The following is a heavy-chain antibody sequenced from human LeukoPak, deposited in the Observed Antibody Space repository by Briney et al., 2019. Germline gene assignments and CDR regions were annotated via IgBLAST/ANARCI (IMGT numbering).Heavy chain of an antibody. CDR3: ARVRGAMFRSGWSDY. J-gene: IGHJ4*02. V-gene: IGHV3-21*01. Sequence: PGGSLRLSCAGSGFTFTTSDMNWVRQAPGKGLEWVSSISTSSSYIYYAESVKGRFIISRDNTKNSLFLQMNSLRVDDTAVYYCARVRGAMFRSGWSDYWGQGTPVTVSS. D-gene: IGHD6-13*01. CDR2: ISTSSSYI. CDR1: GFTFTTSD.